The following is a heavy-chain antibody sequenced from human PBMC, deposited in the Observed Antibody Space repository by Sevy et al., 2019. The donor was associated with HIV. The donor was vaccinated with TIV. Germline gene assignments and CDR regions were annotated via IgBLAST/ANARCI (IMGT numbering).Heavy chain of an antibody. CDR2: ISDSGCST. V-gene: IGHV3-23*01. D-gene: IGHD3-22*01. Sequence: GGSLRLSCAASGFTFSSYAMSWVRQAPGKGLEWVSAISDSGCSTYYADSVKGRFTISRANSKNTLYLQMNSLRAEDTAVYYCAKDRGERYYDSSGYYHLDYWGQGTLVTVSS. CDR3: AKDRGERYYDSSGYYHLDY. CDR1: GFTFSSYA. J-gene: IGHJ4*02.